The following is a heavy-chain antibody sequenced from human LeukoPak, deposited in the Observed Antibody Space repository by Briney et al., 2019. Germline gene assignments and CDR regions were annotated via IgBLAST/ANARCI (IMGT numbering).Heavy chain of an antibody. D-gene: IGHD4-17*01. CDR1: GFTFSSYS. CDR2: ISSSSSYI. V-gene: IGHV3-21*01. J-gene: IGHJ3*02. Sequence: GGSLRLSCAASGFTFSSYSMNWVRQAPGKGLEWVSSISSSSSYIYYADSVRGRFTISRDNAKNSLYLQMNSLRAEDTAVYYCAREIREAFDIWGQGTMVTVSS. CDR3: AREIREAFDI.